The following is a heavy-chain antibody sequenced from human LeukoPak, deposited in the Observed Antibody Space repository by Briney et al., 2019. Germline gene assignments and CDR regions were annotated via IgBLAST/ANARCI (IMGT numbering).Heavy chain of an antibody. V-gene: IGHV3-23*01. CDR3: AKCATILSFGELLYWWEDCGMDV. J-gene: IGHJ6*02. D-gene: IGHD3-10*01. Sequence: GGSLTLSCASSGFTFSSYAMSWVRPAPGKGLEWVSGINGGGDSTYYADSVKGRFTISRDNSRNTLSLLMNSLRAEDTAIYYCAKCATILSFGELLYWWEDCGMDVWGQGTTVTVSS. CDR1: GFTFSSYA. CDR2: INGGGDST.